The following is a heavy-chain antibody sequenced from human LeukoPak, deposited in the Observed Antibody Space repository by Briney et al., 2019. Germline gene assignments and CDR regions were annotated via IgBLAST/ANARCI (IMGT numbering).Heavy chain of an antibody. CDR3: ARAGAFYYDSSGYYEGSFDY. D-gene: IGHD3-22*01. CDR1: GGTFSSYA. CDR2: IIPIFGTA. V-gene: IGHV1-69*01. J-gene: IGHJ4*02. Sequence: SVNVSCKASGGTFSSYAISWVRQAPGQGLEWMGGIIPIFGTANYAQKFQGRVTITADESTGTAYMELSSLRSEDTAVYYCARAGAFYYDSSGYYEGSFDYWGQGTLVTVSS.